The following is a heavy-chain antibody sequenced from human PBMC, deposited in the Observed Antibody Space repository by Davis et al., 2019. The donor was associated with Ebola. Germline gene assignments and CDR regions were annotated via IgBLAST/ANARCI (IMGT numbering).Heavy chain of an antibody. CDR1: GFTFSSYS. Sequence: PGGSLRLSCAASGFTFSSYSMNWVRQAPGKGLEWVSSISSSSSYIYYADSVKGRFTISRDNAKNSLYLQMNSLRAEDTAVYYCARGMIEYPPPDWFDPWGQGTLVTVSS. J-gene: IGHJ5*02. V-gene: IGHV3-21*01. CDR3: ARGMIEYPPPDWFDP. D-gene: IGHD2/OR15-2a*01. CDR2: ISSSSSYI.